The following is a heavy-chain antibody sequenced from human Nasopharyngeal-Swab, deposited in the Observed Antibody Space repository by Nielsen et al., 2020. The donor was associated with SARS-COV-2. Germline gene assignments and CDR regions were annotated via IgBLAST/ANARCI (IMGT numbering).Heavy chain of an antibody. Sequence: GGSLRLSCAASGFTLSTYCMHWVRQAPGKGLVWVSRINRDGSSTSYADSVKGRFTISRENAKNTLYLQMNSLRVEDTAVYYCARETAVAGDYYCDYWGQGTLVAVSS. J-gene: IGHJ4*02. V-gene: IGHV3-74*01. CDR3: ARETAVAGDYYCDY. CDR2: INRDGSST. CDR1: GFTLSTYC. D-gene: IGHD6-19*01.